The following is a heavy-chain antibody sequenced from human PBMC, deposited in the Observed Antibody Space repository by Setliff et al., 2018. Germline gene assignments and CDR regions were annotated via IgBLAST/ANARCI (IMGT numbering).Heavy chain of an antibody. Sequence: SETLSLTCTVSGGSISSHYWTWIRQPAGKGLEWIGRLYTSGDTNYNPSLKSRVSMSLDTSKNQFSLKLSSATAADTAVYYCARDRVVVLAGRRGFYFDYWGQGTLVTVSS. CDR3: ARDRVVVLAGRRGFYFDY. CDR2: LYTSGDT. D-gene: IGHD2-15*01. V-gene: IGHV4-4*07. CDR1: GGSISSHY. J-gene: IGHJ4*02.